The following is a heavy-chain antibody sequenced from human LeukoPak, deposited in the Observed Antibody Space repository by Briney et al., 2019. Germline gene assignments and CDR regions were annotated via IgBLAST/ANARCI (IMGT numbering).Heavy chain of an antibody. CDR1: GGSISSYY. D-gene: IGHD6-6*01. V-gene: IGHV4-59*01. CDR2: IYYSGST. J-gene: IGHJ6*02. CDR3: ASSSSFDYYYYYGMDV. Sequence: SETLSLTCTASGGSISSYYWSWIRQPPGKGLEWIGYIYYSGSTNYNPSLKSRVTISVDTSKNQFSLKLSSVTAADTAVYYCASSSSFDYYYYYGMDVWGQGTTVTVSS.